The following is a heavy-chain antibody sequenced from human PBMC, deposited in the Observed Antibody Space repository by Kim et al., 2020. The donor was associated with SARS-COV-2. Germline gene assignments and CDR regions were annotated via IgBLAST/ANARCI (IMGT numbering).Heavy chain of an antibody. V-gene: IGHV4-39*01. CDR3: ARSGSYYWYFDL. CDR1: RGSIRSSSYY. Sequence: SETLSLTCTVSRGSIRSSSYYWGWIRQPPGKGLEWIGSIYYSGSTYYNPSLKSRVTISVDTSKNQFPLKLTSVTAADTAVYYCARSGSYYWYFDLWGRGTLVTVSS. J-gene: IGHJ2*01. D-gene: IGHD1-26*01. CDR2: IYYSGST.